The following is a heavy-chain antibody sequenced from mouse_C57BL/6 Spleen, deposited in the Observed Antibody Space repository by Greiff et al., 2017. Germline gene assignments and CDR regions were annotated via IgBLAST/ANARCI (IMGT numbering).Heavy chain of an antibody. D-gene: IGHD1-1*01. Sequence: QVQLKQSGPELVKPGASVKISCKASGYAFSSSWMNWVKQRPGKGLEWIGRIYPGDGDTNYNGKFKGKATLTADKSSSTAYMQLSSLTSEDSAVYFCARGDYGSNADYWGQGTTLTVSS. J-gene: IGHJ2*01. CDR3: ARGDYGSNADY. V-gene: IGHV1-82*01. CDR1: GYAFSSSW. CDR2: IYPGDGDT.